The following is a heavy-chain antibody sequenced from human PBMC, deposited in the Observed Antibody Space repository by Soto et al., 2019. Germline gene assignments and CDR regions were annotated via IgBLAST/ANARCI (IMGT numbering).Heavy chain of an antibody. Sequence: EVQLLESGGGLVQPGGSLRLSCAASGFTFSSYAMSWVRQAPGKGPEWVSAISGSGGSTYYADSVKGRFTISRDNSKNTLYLQMNSLRAEDTAVYYCAKDQSGWFRMGWFDPWGQGTLVTVSS. D-gene: IGHD6-19*01. J-gene: IGHJ5*02. V-gene: IGHV3-23*01. CDR3: AKDQSGWFRMGWFDP. CDR1: GFTFSSYA. CDR2: ISGSGGST.